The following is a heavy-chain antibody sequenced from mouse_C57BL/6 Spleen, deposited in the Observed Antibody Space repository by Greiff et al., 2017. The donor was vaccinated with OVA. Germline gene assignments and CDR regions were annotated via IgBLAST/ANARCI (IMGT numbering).Heavy chain of an antibody. V-gene: IGHV1-74*01. D-gene: IGHD2-4*01. Sequence: VKLQQPGAELVKPGASVKVSCKASGYTFTSYWMHWVKQRPGQGLEWIGRIHPSDSDTNYNQKFKGKATLTVDKSSSTAYVQLSSLTSEDSAVYYCAIRGDYDGAWFAYWGQGTLVTVSA. CDR2: IHPSDSDT. CDR1: GYTFTSYW. CDR3: AIRGDYDGAWFAY. J-gene: IGHJ3*01.